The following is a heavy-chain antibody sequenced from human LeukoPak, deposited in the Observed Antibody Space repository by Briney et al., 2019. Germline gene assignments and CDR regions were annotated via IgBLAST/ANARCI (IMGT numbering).Heavy chain of an antibody. CDR1: GFTLSSYW. CDR3: ARYCSSTSCLTYYYMDV. J-gene: IGHJ6*03. Sequence: GGSLRLSCAASGFTLSSYWMSWVRQAPGKGLEWVANIKQDGSEKYYVDSVKGRFTISRDNAKNSLYLQMNSLRAEDTAVYYCARYCSSTSCLTYYYMDVWGKGTTVTVSS. D-gene: IGHD2-2*01. V-gene: IGHV3-7*01. CDR2: IKQDGSEK.